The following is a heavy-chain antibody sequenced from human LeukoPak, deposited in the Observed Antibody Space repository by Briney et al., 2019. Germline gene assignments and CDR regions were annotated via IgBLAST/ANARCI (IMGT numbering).Heavy chain of an antibody. V-gene: IGHV3-30*04. CDR1: GFTFSSYA. CDR2: ISYDGSNK. D-gene: IGHD5-12*01. Sequence: GGSLRLSCAASGFTFSSYAMHWVRQAPGKGLEWVAVISYDGSNKYYADSVKGRFTISRDNSKNTLYLQMNSLRAEDTAVYYCAREPTYSGNDYWGQGTWSPSPQ. CDR3: AREPTYSGNDY. J-gene: IGHJ4*02.